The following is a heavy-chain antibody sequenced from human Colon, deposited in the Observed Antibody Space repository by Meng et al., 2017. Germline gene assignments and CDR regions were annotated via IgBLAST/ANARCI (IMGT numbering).Heavy chain of an antibody. V-gene: IGHV4-31*01. Sequence: LQASGPGLRQPSTALFLTCTVSVGSISTGGYYWSWIRQLPGKGLEWIGYIYYSGSTYYNPSLRSLVSISVDTSKNQFSLRLTSVTAADTAVYYCARGASDYDFDYWGQGTLVTVSS. CDR1: VGSISTGGYY. CDR2: IYYSGST. D-gene: IGHD3-22*01. CDR3: ARGASDYDFDY. J-gene: IGHJ4*02.